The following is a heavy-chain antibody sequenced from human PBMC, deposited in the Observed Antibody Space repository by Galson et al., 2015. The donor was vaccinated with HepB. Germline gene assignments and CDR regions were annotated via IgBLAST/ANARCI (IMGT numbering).Heavy chain of an antibody. J-gene: IGHJ4*02. CDR1: GYTFTSYA. CDR2: INAGNGST. D-gene: IGHD3-10*01. V-gene: IGHV1-3*01. Sequence: SVKVSCKASGYTFTSYAMHWVRQAPGQRLEWMGWINAGNGSTKYSQKFQGRITITRDTSASTAYMELSSLRSEDTAVYYCARDPRYYYGSGTGVFDYWGQGTLVTVSS. CDR3: ARDPRYYYGSGTGVFDY.